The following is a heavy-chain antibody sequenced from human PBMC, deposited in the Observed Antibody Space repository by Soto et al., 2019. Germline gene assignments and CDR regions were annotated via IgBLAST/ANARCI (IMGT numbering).Heavy chain of an antibody. CDR3: ARDADYGGSRGGMDV. Sequence: QVRLEESGPGLVKPSETLSLICSVSGGSVNNADYFWSWIRHHPENGLEWIGYIYYSGSTRYNPSFKTRATLSIDTSNNQFSMRLKSVTVADTAVYFCARDADYGGSRGGMDVWGRGTTGTVSS. CDR2: IYYSGST. J-gene: IGHJ6*02. CDR1: GGSVNNADYF. D-gene: IGHD4-17*01. V-gene: IGHV4-31*03.